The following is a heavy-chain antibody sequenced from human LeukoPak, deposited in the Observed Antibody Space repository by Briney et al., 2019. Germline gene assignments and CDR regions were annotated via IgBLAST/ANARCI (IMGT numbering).Heavy chain of an antibody. Sequence: SETLSLTCTVSGDPISSHYGSWIRQPPGKGLEWVGHIYYSGGTNYYPYLKSRVTISVDTSKNQFSLKLISVTAADTAVYYCGRWSDFRNGHRAGGFDYWGQGTLVTVS. CDR1: GDPISSHY. J-gene: IGHJ4*02. CDR3: GRWSDFRNGHRAGGFDY. D-gene: IGHD3-3*01. CDR2: IYYSGGT. V-gene: IGHV4-59*11.